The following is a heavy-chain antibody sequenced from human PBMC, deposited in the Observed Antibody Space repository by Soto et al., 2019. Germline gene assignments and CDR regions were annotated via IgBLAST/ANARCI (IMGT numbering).Heavy chain of an antibody. D-gene: IGHD6-13*01. Sequence: GGSLRLSCAASGFTFNDYGMHWVRQAPGKGLEWVAVIWFDGSNDYYAESVKGRFTISRDNAKNTLYLQMSSLRAEDTAVYYCTRQQLLRPTPPNTYNYLDSWGQGTLVTVSS. J-gene: IGHJ5*01. CDR1: GFTFNDYG. CDR2: IWFDGSND. CDR3: TRQQLLRPTPPNTYNYLDS. V-gene: IGHV3-33*01.